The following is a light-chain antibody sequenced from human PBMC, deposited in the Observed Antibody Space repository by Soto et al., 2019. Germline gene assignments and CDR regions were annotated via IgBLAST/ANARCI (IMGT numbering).Light chain of an antibody. CDR3: QQYGYSPST. J-gene: IGKJ5*01. CDR2: SAS. Sequence: ESVLAHSPGTLSLSLRERPTICCRPSQSVSSSHLPWYQPNPGPAPRPRIESASSRATGSPDRVSGGGSGTDFTLTISRLEPEDFAVYYCQQYGYSPSTFGQGTRLEIK. V-gene: IGKV3-20*01. CDR1: QSVSSSH.